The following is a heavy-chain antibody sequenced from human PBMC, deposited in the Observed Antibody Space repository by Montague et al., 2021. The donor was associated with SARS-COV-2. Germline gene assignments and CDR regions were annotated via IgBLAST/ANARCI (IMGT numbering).Heavy chain of an antibody. CDR1: GGSMNTDSYY. CDR3: ARAGYSPGFGWFDP. D-gene: IGHD6-13*01. CDR2: NYYSGTN. Sequence: SETLSLTCTVSGGSMNTDSYYWGWIRQPPGRGPDWIATNYYSGTNYYNPSLQRRATISADMSTNQFYLKLTSVTAADTGVYYCARAGYSPGFGWFDPWGQGTLVTVSS. J-gene: IGHJ5*02. V-gene: IGHV4-39*01.